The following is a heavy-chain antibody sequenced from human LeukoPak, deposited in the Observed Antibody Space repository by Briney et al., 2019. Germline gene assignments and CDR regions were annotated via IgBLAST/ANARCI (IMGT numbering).Heavy chain of an antibody. J-gene: IGHJ4*02. Sequence: GGSLRLSCAASGFTFSSYGMHWVRQAPGKGLEWVSVIYTGGSTYYADSVKGRFIISRDTSKNTLYLQMNSLRAEDTAVYYCARERPDGYTVDYWGQGTLVTVSS. CDR1: GFTFSSYG. D-gene: IGHD1-14*01. V-gene: IGHV3-66*01. CDR3: ARERPDGYTVDY. CDR2: IYTGGST.